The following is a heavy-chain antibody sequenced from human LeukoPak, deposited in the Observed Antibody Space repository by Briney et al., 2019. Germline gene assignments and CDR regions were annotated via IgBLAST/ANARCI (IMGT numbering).Heavy chain of an antibody. Sequence: GGSLRLSCAASGFTFSSYAMSWVRQAPGKGLEWVSAISGSGGSTYYADSVKGRFTISRDNSKNTLYLQMNSLRAEDTAVYYCAKWRGGERLSNPDDCWGQGTLVTVSS. CDR3: AKWRGGERLSNPDDC. CDR1: GFTFSSYA. V-gene: IGHV3-23*01. CDR2: ISGSGGST. J-gene: IGHJ4*02. D-gene: IGHD1-1*01.